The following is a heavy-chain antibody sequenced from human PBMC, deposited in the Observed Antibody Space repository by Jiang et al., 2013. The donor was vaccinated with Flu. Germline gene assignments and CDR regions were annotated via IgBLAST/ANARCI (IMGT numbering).Heavy chain of an antibody. V-gene: IGHV3-7*01. D-gene: IGHD2-2*01. CDR3: ARTLLGYCSSTSCYYYYYYYMDV. CDR2: IKQDGSEK. J-gene: IGHJ6*03. Sequence: MSWVRQAPGKGAGVVANIKQDGSEKYYVDSVKGRFTISRDNAKNSLYLQMNSLRAEDTAVYYCARTLLGYCSSTSCYYYYYYYMDVWGKGTTVTVSS.